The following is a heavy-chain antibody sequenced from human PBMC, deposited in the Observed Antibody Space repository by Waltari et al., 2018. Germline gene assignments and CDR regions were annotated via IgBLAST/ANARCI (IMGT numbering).Heavy chain of an antibody. V-gene: IGHV4-39*01. J-gene: IGHJ2*01. CDR3: ARHPAMTIMLWYFDL. CDR2: IYYSGST. Sequence: QLQLQESGPGLVKPSETLSLPCTVSGGSIRSSSYYWGWIGQPPGKGLEWIGSIYYSGSTYYNPSLKSRVTISVDTSKNQFSLKLSSVTAADTAVYYCARHPAMTIMLWYFDLWGRGTLVTVSS. CDR1: GGSIRSSSYY. D-gene: IGHD2-8*01.